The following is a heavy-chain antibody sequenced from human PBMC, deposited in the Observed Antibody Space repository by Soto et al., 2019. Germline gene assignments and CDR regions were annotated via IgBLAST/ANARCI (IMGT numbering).Heavy chain of an antibody. J-gene: IGHJ4*02. Sequence: PGGSLRLSCAASGFTFSNAWMNWVRQAPGKGLEWVGRIKSKTDGGTTDYAAPVKGRFTISRDDSKNTLYLQMNSLKTEDTALYYFSTYPGDVVVPAAMAGRVLDIYFDYWGQGTVVTVSS. CDR1: GFTFSNAW. CDR2: IKSKTDGGTT. D-gene: IGHD2-2*01. V-gene: IGHV3-15*07. CDR3: STYPGDVVVPAAMAGRVLDIYFDY.